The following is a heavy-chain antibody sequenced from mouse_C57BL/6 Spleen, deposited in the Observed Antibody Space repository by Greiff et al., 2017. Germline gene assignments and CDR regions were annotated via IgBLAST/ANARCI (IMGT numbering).Heavy chain of an antibody. CDR3: AKWGNTTVFDY. Sequence: EVQLQQSGPELVKPGASVKLSCKASGYTFTDYYMNWVKQSHGKSLEWIGDINPNNGGTSYNQKFKGKAPLTVDKSSRTAYMALRSLTSEDSAVYDCAKWGNTTVFDYWGQGTTLTVSS. CDR2: INPNNGGT. J-gene: IGHJ2*01. V-gene: IGHV1-26*01. CDR1: GYTFTDYY. D-gene: IGHD1-1*01.